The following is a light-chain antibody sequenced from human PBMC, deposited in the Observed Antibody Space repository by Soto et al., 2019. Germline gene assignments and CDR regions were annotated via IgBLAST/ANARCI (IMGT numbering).Light chain of an antibody. CDR2: RAS. CDR3: QQYGSSPLT. J-gene: IGKJ4*01. Sequence: IVLTQSPGTLSSSPGERATLSCRASQSVSSSYLAWYQQKPGQAPKVLIYRASSRATGIPDRFSGSGSGTDFTLTISRLEPEDFAVYYCQQYGSSPLTFGGGTKVDIK. CDR1: QSVSSSY. V-gene: IGKV3-20*01.